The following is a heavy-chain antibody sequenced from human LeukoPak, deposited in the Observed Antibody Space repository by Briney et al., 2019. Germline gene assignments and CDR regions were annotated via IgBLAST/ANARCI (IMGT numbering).Heavy chain of an antibody. D-gene: IGHD1-1*01. CDR2: IYYSGST. J-gene: IGHJ4*02. V-gene: IGHV4-31*03. CDR1: GGSISSGGYY. Sequence: SETLSLTCTVSGGSISSGGYYWIWIRQHPGKGLEWIGSIYYSGSTYYNPSLKSRLTISVDTSKNQFSLKLTSVTAADTAVYYCARDDDTAGIDYWGQGTLVTVSS. CDR3: ARDDDTAGIDY.